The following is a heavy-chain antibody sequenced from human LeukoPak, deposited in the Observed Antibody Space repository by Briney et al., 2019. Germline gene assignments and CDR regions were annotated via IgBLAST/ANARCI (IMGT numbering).Heavy chain of an antibody. V-gene: IGHV1-69*13. J-gene: IGHJ6*02. D-gene: IGHD5-18*01. CDR2: IIPIFGTA. CDR3: ARAGDTAMVPSYYYYGMDV. Sequence: ASVKVSCKASGGTFSSYAISWVRQAPGQGLEWMGGIIPIFGTANYAQKFQGRVTITADESTSTAYTELSSLRSEDTAVYYCARAGDTAMVPSYYYYGMDVWGQGTTVTVSS. CDR1: GGTFSSYA.